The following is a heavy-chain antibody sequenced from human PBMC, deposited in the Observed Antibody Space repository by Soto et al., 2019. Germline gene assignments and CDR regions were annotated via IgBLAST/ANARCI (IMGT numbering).Heavy chain of an antibody. J-gene: IGHJ6*02. V-gene: IGHV1-8*01. CDR3: ARGIITIFGGAPYGMDV. Sequence: QVQLVQSGAEVKKPGASVKVSCKASGYTFTSYDINWVRQATGQGLEWMGLMNPNSGNTGSAQKFQCRVTMTSNTSISTAYMALSRLRSEDTAVYYGARGIITIFGGAPYGMDVWGQGTTVTVSS. CDR1: GYTFTSYD. D-gene: IGHD3-3*01. CDR2: MNPNSGNT.